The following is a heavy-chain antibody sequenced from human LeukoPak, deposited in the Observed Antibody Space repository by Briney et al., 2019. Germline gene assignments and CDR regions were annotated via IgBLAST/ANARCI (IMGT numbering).Heavy chain of an antibody. V-gene: IGHV4-4*07. CDR2: FYTSENT. CDR3: ARDDTGTVAVGAY. CDR1: GDSRSISNYY. J-gene: IGHJ4*02. D-gene: IGHD1-26*01. Sequence: SETLSLTCTVSGDSRSISNYYWNSIRQPAGKGLEWIGRFYTSENTDYNPSLKSRLTMSVDASKKQISLRLSSVTAADTAIYYCARDDTGTVAVGAYWGQGILVTVSS.